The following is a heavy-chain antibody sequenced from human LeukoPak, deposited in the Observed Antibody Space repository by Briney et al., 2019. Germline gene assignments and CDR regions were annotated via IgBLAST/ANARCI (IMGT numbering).Heavy chain of an antibody. D-gene: IGHD5-12*01. J-gene: IGHJ6*02. CDR1: GFTFSSYA. CDR3: ARDGEWLRPVGHYYYYGMDV. CDR2: VSGSGGST. Sequence: GGSLRLSCAASGFTFSSYAMTWVRQATGKGLEWVSTVSGSGGSTYYADSVKGRFSISRDNSKNTLYLQMNSLRAEDTAVYYCARDGEWLRPVGHYYYYGMDVWGQGTTVTVSS. V-gene: IGHV3-23*01.